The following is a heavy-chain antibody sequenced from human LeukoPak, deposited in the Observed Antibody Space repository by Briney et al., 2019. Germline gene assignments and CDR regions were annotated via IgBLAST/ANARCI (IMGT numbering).Heavy chain of an antibody. J-gene: IGHJ4*02. D-gene: IGHD3-22*01. CDR1: GFTFSDYT. Sequence: PGGSLRLSCAASGFTFSDYTMNWVRLAPGKGLEWVSSISGSSNYIYYADSVKGRFTISRDNSKNTVYLQMNSLRAEDTAVYYCARYYDESGYYGRHDYWGQGTLVTVSS. CDR2: ISGSSNYI. V-gene: IGHV3-21*04. CDR3: ARYYDESGYYGRHDY.